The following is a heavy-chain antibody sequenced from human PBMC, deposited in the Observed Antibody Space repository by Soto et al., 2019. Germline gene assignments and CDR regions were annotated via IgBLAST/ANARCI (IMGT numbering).Heavy chain of an antibody. J-gene: IGHJ5*02. CDR1: GASMNSYH. CDR2: THSSGST. V-gene: IGHV4-4*07. CDR3: ARDQGVAAAGITWFDP. Sequence: KPSETLSLTCTVSGASMNSYHWSWIRQPAGKGLEWIGHTHSSGSTNYNPSLKSRVTMSVDTSKNQFSLRLMSLTAADTAVYYCARDQGVAAAGITWFDPWGQGSLVTVSS. D-gene: IGHD6-13*01.